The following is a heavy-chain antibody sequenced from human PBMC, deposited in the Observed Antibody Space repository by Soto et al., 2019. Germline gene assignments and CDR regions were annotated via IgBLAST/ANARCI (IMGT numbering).Heavy chain of an antibody. Sequence: QVQLVQSGAEVKKPGSSVKVSCKASGGTFSSYTISWVRQAPGQGLEWMGRIIPILGIANYAQKFQGRVTITADKSTSTAYMDLSSLRSEDTAEYYCARYHYDILTGYSWGQGTLVTVSS. CDR3: ARYHYDILTGYS. CDR2: IIPILGIA. J-gene: IGHJ5*02. CDR1: GGTFSSYT. D-gene: IGHD3-9*01. V-gene: IGHV1-69*02.